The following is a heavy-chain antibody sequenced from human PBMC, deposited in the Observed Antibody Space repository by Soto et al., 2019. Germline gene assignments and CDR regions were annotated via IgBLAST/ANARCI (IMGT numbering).Heavy chain of an antibody. CDR3: ARLGGFCGSSTCNGYYAMDV. CDR1: GGSVTSGPYS. J-gene: IGHJ6*02. D-gene: IGHD2-21*01. V-gene: IGHV4-39*01. Sequence: QLQLQESGPGLVKPSETLSLTCTVSGGSVTSGPYSWGWIRQPPGVGLEWIGTFHYGEKTYYNPSLGSRVTISVDTSQKHFSLKVTSVPVTASAVYYCARLGGFCGSSTCNGYYAMDVWGQGTTVTVSS. CDR2: FHYGEKT.